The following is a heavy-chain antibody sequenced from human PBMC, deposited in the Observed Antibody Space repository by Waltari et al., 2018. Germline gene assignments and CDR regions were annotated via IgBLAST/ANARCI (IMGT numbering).Heavy chain of an antibody. D-gene: IGHD2-2*01. CDR3: AREGPYCSSTSCPNDAFDI. Sequence: EVQLVESGGGLVQPGRSLRLSCAASGFPFNHSWMRWVRKAPGKGLEWVANIRPDGSETYYVDSVKGRFTISRDNAKNSLYLAMNSLSVEDTAVYYCAREGPYCSSTSCPNDAFDIWGQGTRVTVSS. CDR2: IRPDGSET. J-gene: IGHJ3*02. CDR1: GFPFNHSW. V-gene: IGHV3-7*04.